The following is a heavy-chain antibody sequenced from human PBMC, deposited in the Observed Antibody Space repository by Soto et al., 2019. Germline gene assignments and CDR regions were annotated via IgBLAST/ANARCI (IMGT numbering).Heavy chain of an antibody. CDR2: INSDGSST. D-gene: IGHD2-2*01. CDR3: ARTDIVVVPSLYYYYYMDV. CDR1: GFTFSSYW. Sequence: EVQLVESGGGLVQPGGSLRLSCAASGFTFSSYWMHWVRQAPGKGLVWVSSINSDGSSTSYADSVKGRFTNSRDNAKNTLYLQMNSLRAEDTAVYYCARTDIVVVPSLYYYYYMDVWGKGTTVTVSS. J-gene: IGHJ6*03. V-gene: IGHV3-74*01.